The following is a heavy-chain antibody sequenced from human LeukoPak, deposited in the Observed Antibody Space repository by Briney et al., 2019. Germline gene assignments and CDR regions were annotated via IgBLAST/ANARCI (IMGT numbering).Heavy chain of an antibody. V-gene: IGHV4-39*01. Sequence: SETLSLTCTVSGGSISRSSYYWGWIRQPPGKGLEWIGSIYYSGSTYYNPSLKSRVTISVDTSKNQFSLKLSSVTAADTAVYYCARHTYYDNPFDYWGQGTLVTVSS. D-gene: IGHD3-22*01. CDR3: ARHTYYDNPFDY. CDR1: GGSISRSSYY. J-gene: IGHJ4*02. CDR2: IYYSGST.